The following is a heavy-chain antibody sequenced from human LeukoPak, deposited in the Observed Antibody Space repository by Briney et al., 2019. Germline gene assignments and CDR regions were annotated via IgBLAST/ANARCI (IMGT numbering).Heavy chain of an antibody. V-gene: IGHV3-21*06. CDR3: SRDVDGSGNYGFDY. Sequence: GGPLRLSWPASGLTFSTYSMGGSGRAPGRGRKGSPSISTSSTHLLYADSAKGRFTISRDNAKNLLFLQLNSLRAEDTAVYFCSRDVDGSGNYGFDYWGQGALVTVSS. CDR1: GLTFSTYS. D-gene: IGHD3-10*01. J-gene: IGHJ4*02. CDR2: ISTSSTHL.